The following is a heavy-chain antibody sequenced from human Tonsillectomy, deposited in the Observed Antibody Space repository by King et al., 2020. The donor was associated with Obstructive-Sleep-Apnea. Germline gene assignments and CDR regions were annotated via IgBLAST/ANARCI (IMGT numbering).Heavy chain of an antibody. CDR1: EFTFSSYS. V-gene: IGHV3-30-3*01. J-gene: IGHJ6*02. CDR2: ISYDGDNK. CDR3: ASPLEKYYYGSGSYYPDYYYGMDV. Sequence: RGGGGGDVVHPGRSRRLSCTASEFTFSSYSMHWVRQAPGKGLEWVALISYDGDNKYYADSVKGRFTISRDNSKTPLYLQMNSLRPWDPAVYYCASPLEKYYYGSGSYYPDYYYGMDVWGQGTAVTVSS. D-gene: IGHD3-10*01.